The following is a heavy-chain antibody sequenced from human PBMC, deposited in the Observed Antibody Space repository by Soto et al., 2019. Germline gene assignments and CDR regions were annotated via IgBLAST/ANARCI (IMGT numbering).Heavy chain of an antibody. J-gene: IGHJ4*02. CDR3: ARGDCGGDCYAEGAFDY. CDR1: GGSISSGDYY. CDR2: IYYSGST. D-gene: IGHD2-21*02. Sequence: QVQLQESGPGLVKPSQTLSLTCTVSGGSISSGDYYWSWIRQPPGKGLEWIGYIYYSGSTYYNPSLKSRVTISVDTSKNQFSLKLSSVTAADTAVYYCARGDCGGDCYAEGAFDYWGQGTLVTVSS. V-gene: IGHV4-30-4*01.